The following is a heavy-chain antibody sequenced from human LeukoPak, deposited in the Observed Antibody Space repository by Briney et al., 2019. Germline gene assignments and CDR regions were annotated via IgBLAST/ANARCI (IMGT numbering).Heavy chain of an antibody. CDR1: GLPFSCYA. CDR2: ISYYGSNK. Sequence: PGGPLTLLCAPCGLPFSCYAMLGLAQPPGRGVECVAVISYYGSNKLYAHSVKGRFTISRDNSKNTLYLQMNSRRAEDTAVYDCAKGTNSLYSSGPFVWGQGTLVTVSS. V-gene: IGHV3-30*18. D-gene: IGHD6-19*01. CDR3: AKGTNSLYSSGPFV. J-gene: IGHJ4*02.